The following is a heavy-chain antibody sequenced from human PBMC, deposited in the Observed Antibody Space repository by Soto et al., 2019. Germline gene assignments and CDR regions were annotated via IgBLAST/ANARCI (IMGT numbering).Heavy chain of an antibody. CDR3: ARDIGYCRSGTCYREWFDP. CDR1: GYTFTTHG. Sequence: QVQLVQSGAEVKKPGASVKVSCKASGYTFTTHGISWVRQAPGQGLEWMGWVSGDNGHTNYAQSLQGRVTMTTDTSRNTAYMELRSLRSDDTAVYYCARDIGYCRSGTCYREWFDPWGQGTLVTVSS. V-gene: IGHV1-18*01. CDR2: VSGDNGHT. D-gene: IGHD2-15*01. J-gene: IGHJ5*02.